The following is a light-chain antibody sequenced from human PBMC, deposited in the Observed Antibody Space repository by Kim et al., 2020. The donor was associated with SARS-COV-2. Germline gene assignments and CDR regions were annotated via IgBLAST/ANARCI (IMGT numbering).Light chain of an antibody. J-gene: IGKJ5*01. CDR3: QQLNSYPIT. Sequence: ASVGDRATIPCRASQGISSYLAWYQQKPGKAPKLLIYAASTLQSGVPSRCSGSGSGTDFTLTISSLQPEDSATYYCQQLNSYPITFGQGTRLEIK. CDR1: QGISSY. V-gene: IGKV1-9*01. CDR2: AAS.